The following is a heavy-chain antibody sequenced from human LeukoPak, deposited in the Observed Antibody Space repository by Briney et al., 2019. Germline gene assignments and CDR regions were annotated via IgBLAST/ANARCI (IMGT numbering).Heavy chain of an antibody. J-gene: IGHJ6*02. V-gene: IGHV3-74*01. Sequence: GSLRLSCAASGFSLSGYWMYWVRQAPGKGLVWVTRISPEGSGTTYADSVKGRFTISRDNSKNTLYLQMNSLRDEDAAVYHCTRVQAGRSGLMDVWGRGTTVTVSS. CDR2: ISPEGSGT. D-gene: IGHD2-8*02. CDR3: TRVQAGRSGLMDV. CDR1: GFSLSGYW.